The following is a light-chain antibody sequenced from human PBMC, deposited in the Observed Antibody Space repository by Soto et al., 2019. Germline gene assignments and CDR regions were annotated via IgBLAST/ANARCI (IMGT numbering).Light chain of an antibody. CDR2: EAS. CDR3: CSYAGSSIWV. J-gene: IGLJ3*02. CDR1: SSDVGSYNL. Sequence: QSALTQPASVSGSPGQSITISCTGTSSDVGSYNLVSWYQQHPGKAPKLMIYEASKRPSGDSNRFSGSKSGNTSSLTISGLRAEDEADYYCCSYAGSSIWVFGGGTKLTVL. V-gene: IGLV2-23*01.